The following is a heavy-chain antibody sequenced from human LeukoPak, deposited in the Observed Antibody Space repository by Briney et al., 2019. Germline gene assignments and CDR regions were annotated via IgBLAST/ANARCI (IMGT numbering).Heavy chain of an antibody. CDR3: ARDRGKRVETSMVGFP. V-gene: IGHV3-64*01. Sequence: GGSLRLSCAASGFTFNRHAMNWVRQAPGKGLEYVSAISSDGGTTYYANSVKGRFTISRDNSKNTLYLQMGSLRAEDMAVYYCARDRGKRVETSMVGFPWGQGTLVTVSS. CDR1: GFTFNRHA. CDR2: ISSDGGTT. D-gene: IGHD5-18*01. J-gene: IGHJ5*02.